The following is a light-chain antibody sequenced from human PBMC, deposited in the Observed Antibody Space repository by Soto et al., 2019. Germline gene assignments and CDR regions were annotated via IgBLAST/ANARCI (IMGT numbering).Light chain of an antibody. CDR1: SSDVGGYNY. V-gene: IGLV2-14*01. CDR2: EVS. J-gene: IGLJ1*01. CDR3: SSYTSSSTLV. Sequence: QSALTQPAPVSGSPGQSIIISCTGTSSDVGGYNYVSWYQQHPGKAPKLMIYEVSNRPSGVSNRFSGSKSGNTASLTISGLQAEDEADYYCSSYTSSSTLVFGTGTKLTVL.